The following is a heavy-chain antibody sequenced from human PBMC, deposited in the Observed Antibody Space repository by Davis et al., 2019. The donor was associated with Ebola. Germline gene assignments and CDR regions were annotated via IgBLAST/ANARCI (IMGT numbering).Heavy chain of an antibody. Sequence: AASVKVSCKASGYTFTSYYMHWVRQAPGQGLEWMGRIIVSLGTVNYAQKLQGRVTMTTDTSTSTAYMELRSLRSDDTAVYYCARHIGLAAAVHFDAFDIWGQGTMVTVSS. CDR2: IIVSLGTV. J-gene: IGHJ3*02. CDR3: ARHIGLAAAVHFDAFDI. V-gene: IGHV1-18*04. CDR1: GYTFTSYY. D-gene: IGHD6-13*01.